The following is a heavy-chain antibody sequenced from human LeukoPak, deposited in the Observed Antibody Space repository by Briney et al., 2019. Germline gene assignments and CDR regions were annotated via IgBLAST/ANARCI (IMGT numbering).Heavy chain of an antibody. CDR2: IKSKTDGGTT. Sequence: PGGSLRLSCAASGFTFSNAWMSWVRQAPGKGLEWVGRIKSKTDGGTTDYAAPVKGRFTISRDDSKNTLYLQMNSLKTEDTAVYYCTTDPGYSSSWYKIDYWGQGTLVTVSS. D-gene: IGHD6-13*01. V-gene: IGHV3-15*01. J-gene: IGHJ4*02. CDR1: GFTFSNAW. CDR3: TTDPGYSSSWYKIDY.